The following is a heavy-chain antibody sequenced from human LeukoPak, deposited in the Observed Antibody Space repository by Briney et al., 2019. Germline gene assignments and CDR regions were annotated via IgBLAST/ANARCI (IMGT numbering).Heavy chain of an antibody. Sequence: ASVKVSCKAPGYTFTSYGISWVRQAPGQGLEWMGWISAYNGNTNYAQKLQGRVTMTTDTSTSTAYMELRSRRADDTAVYYCVKGQASRILGITDYWGQGTLVTVSS. CDR2: ISAYNGNT. J-gene: IGHJ4*02. D-gene: IGHD7-27*01. V-gene: IGHV1-18*01. CDR3: VKGQASRILGITDY. CDR1: GYTFTSYG.